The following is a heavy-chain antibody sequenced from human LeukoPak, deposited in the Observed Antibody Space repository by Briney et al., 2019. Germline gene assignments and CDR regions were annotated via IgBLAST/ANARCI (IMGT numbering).Heavy chain of an antibody. CDR2: ISVSSGST. V-gene: IGHV3-23*01. J-gene: IGHJ4*02. Sequence: GGTLRLSCAASGFTFSSYGMSWVRQAPGKGLEWVSAISVSSGSTYYADSVKGRFTISRDNSKNTLYLQMNSLRAEDTAVYYCAKDGAWLRFDDWGQGILVTVSS. D-gene: IGHD5-12*01. CDR3: AKDGAWLRFDD. CDR1: GFTFSSYG.